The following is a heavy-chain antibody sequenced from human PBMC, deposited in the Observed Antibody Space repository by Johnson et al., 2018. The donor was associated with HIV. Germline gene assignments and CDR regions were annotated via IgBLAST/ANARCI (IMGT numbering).Heavy chain of an antibody. V-gene: IGHV3-33*01. Sequence: QVQLVESGGGLVQPGGSLRLSCAASGFTFSSYGMHWVRQAPGKGLEWVAVIWYDGSNKYYADSVKGRFTISRDNSKNTLYLQMNSLRAEDTAVYYCARDSRISLIVVVSRGGFDIWGQGTMVTVSS. J-gene: IGHJ3*02. CDR2: IWYDGSNK. CDR1: GFTFSSYG. CDR3: ARDSRISLIVVVSRGGFDI. D-gene: IGHD3-22*01.